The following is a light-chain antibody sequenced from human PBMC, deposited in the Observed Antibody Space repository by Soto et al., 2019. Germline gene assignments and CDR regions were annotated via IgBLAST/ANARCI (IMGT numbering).Light chain of an antibody. J-gene: IGKJ1*01. Sequence: EIVMTQSPATLSVSPGERATLSFRASQSFSSDLAWYHQKPGQAPRLLIYGASTRATGIPARFIGTGSGTDFTLTITKLEPEDFAVYYCQHYGRSWTFGQGTKVDIK. CDR3: QHYGRSWT. CDR2: GAS. CDR1: QSFSSD. V-gene: IGKV3-15*01.